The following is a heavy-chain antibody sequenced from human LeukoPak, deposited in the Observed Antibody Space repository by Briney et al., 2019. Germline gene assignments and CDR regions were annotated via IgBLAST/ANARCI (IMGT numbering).Heavy chain of an antibody. CDR1: GFNFSIFA. D-gene: IGHD3-10*01. CDR2: INGVGNST. V-gene: IGHV3-23*01. J-gene: IGHJ5*02. Sequence: QSGGSLRLSCAGSGFNFSIFAMNWVRQAPGKGLEWVSSINGVGNSTYYADSVKGRFTVSRDNSKNTLYLQMNSLGAEDTALYYCAKRGLRGNWFHPWGQGTLVTVSS. CDR3: AKRGLRGNWFHP.